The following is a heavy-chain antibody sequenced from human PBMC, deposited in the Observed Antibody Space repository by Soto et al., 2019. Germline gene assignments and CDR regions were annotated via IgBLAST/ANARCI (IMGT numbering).Heavy chain of an antibody. D-gene: IGHD4-17*01. V-gene: IGHV1-18*04. CDR3: ASGTVTSGRWFGP. J-gene: IGHJ5*02. Sequence: QVHLVQSGTEVKEPGASVKVSCKASASTFTGYTINWVRQAPGQGLEWMGWISTFNGNTKYAGNFEGRVTMTTNTSTTTAYMALTSLTFDDTAVYFCASGTVTSGRWFGPWGPGALVSVSS. CDR1: ASTFTGYT. CDR2: ISTFNGNT.